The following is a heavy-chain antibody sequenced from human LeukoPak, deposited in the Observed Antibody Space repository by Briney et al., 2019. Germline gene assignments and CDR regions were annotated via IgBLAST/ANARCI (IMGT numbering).Heavy chain of an antibody. CDR1: GFSFRDYT. CDR2: INSISSNI. V-gene: IGHV3-21*01. J-gene: IGHJ4*02. D-gene: IGHD1/OR15-1a*01. CDR3: AKDSPSRTATTEVPVDY. Sequence: GGSQRLSCAASGFSFRDYTMNWVRQAPGKGLEWVASINSISSNISLANSVWGSFSISRDNAKNSLYLQMNSLRAEDTAVYYCAKDSPSRTATTEVPVDYWGQGTLVTVSS.